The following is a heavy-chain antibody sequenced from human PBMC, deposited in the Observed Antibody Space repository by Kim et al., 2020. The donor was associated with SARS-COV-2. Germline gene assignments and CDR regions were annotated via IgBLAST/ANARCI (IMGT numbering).Heavy chain of an antibody. J-gene: IGHJ6*02. D-gene: IGHD6-19*01. Sequence: GGSLRLSCAASGFTFSSYAMSWVRQAPGKGLEWVSAISGSGGSTYYADSVKGRFTISRDNSKNTLYLQMNSLRAEDTAVYYCAKDRVAGIPVYYYGMDVWGQGTTVTVSS. V-gene: IGHV3-23*01. CDR2: ISGSGGST. CDR1: GFTFSSYA. CDR3: AKDRVAGIPVYYYGMDV.